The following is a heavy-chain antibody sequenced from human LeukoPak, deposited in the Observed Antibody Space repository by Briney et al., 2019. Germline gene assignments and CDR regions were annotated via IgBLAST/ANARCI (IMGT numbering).Heavy chain of an antibody. Sequence: ASVKVSCKASGYTFTGYYIHWVRQAPGQGLEWMGWINPNSGGPNYAQKFQGRVTMTRDTSISTAYMEMSRLRSDDTAVYYCARDGSAGGTNWFDPWGQGTLVTVSS. CDR1: GYTFTGYY. J-gene: IGHJ5*02. CDR2: INPNSGGP. V-gene: IGHV1-2*02. CDR3: ARDGSAGGTNWFDP. D-gene: IGHD3-16*01.